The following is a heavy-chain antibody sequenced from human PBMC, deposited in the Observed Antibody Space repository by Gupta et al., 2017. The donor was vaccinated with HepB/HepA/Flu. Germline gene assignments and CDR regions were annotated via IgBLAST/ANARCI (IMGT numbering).Heavy chain of an antibody. D-gene: IGHD3-10*01. CDR1: GGFISSYY. Sequence: QVQLQESGPGLVKPSETLSLTCTVSGGFISSYYWSWIRQPPGKGLEWIGYIYYSGSTNYNPSLKSRVTISVDTSKNQFSLKLSSVTAADTAVYYCARRGGSGSYYYYYYGMDVWGQGTTVTVSS. V-gene: IGHV4-59*01. CDR3: ARRGGSGSYYYYYYGMDV. CDR2: IYYSGST. J-gene: IGHJ6*02.